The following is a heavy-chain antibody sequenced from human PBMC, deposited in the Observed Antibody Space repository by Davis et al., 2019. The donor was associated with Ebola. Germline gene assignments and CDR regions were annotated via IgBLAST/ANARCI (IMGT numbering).Heavy chain of an antibody. CDR3: ARRHSVSNSCYSVDY. CDR1: GFTFSTYW. J-gene: IGHJ4*02. V-gene: IGHV3-7*01. CDR2: IKQDGSER. Sequence: PGGSLRLSCAASGFTFSTYWMSWVRQAPGKGLEWVANIKQDGSERYYVDSVKGRFTISRDNAKNSLYLQMNSLRAEDTAVYYCARRHSVSNSCYSVDYWGQGTLVTVSS. D-gene: IGHD2-2*02.